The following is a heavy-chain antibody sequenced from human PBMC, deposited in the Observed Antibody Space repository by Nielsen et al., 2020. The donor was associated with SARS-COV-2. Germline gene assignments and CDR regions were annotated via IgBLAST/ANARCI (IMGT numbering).Heavy chain of an antibody. CDR1: GFTFSSYG. D-gene: IGHD2-21*01. J-gene: IGHJ5*02. CDR2: ISYDGSNK. CDR3: ARETYSLMFDP. Sequence: GESLKISCAASGFTFSSYGMHWVRQAPGKGLEWVAVISYDGSNKYYADSVKGRFTISRDNSKNTLYLQMNSLRAEDTAVYYCARETYSLMFDPWGQGTLVTVSS. V-gene: IGHV3-30*03.